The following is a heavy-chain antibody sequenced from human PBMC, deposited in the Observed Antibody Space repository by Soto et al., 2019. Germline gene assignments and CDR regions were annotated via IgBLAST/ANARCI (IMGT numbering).Heavy chain of an antibody. CDR3: AKSLVTPSDAFDL. Sequence: PGGSLRLSCAASGVTFGNYAMNWVRQAPGKGLEWISSISDPGTGTYYANSVKGRFSMSRDNSKNTLFLQMNRLRADDTAVYFCAKSLVTPSDAFDLWGSGTLVTVSS. D-gene: IGHD2-21*02. J-gene: IGHJ3*01. CDR2: ISDPGTGT. CDR1: GVTFGNYA. V-gene: IGHV3-23*01.